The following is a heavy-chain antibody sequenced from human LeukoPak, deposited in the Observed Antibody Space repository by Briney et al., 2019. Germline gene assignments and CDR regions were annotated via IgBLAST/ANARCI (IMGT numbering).Heavy chain of an antibody. D-gene: IGHD1-26*01. J-gene: IGHJ4*02. CDR2: IKQDGSEK. CDR1: GFTFSSYW. CDR3: ARKEGAIQGDYFDY. Sequence: GGSLRLSCAASGFTFSSYWMSWVRQAPGKGLEWVANIKQDGSEKYYVDSVKGRFTISRDNAKNSLYLQMNSLRAEDTAVYYCARKEGAIQGDYFDYWGQGTLVTVSS. V-gene: IGHV3-7*01.